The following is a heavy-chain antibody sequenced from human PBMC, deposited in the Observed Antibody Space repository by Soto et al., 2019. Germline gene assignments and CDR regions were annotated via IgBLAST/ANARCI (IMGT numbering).Heavy chain of an antibody. CDR1: GVSFSRYY. CDR3: ARDVNYFDY. V-gene: IGHV4-34*01. Sequence: QVQLQQWGAGLLKPSETLSLTCAVYGVSFSRYYWSWIRQPPGKGLEWIGQINHGGSTIYNPSLKSRVTMSVDTSTNQFSLRLSSVTAADTAVYYCARDVNYFDYWGQGTLVTVSS. CDR2: INHGGST. J-gene: IGHJ4*02.